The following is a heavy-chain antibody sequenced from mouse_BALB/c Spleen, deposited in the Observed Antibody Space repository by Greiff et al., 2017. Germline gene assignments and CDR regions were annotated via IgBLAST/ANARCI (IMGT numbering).Heavy chain of an antibody. Sequence: EVKLVESGGDLVKPGGSLKLSCAASGFTFSSYGMSWVRQTPDKRLEWVATISSGGSYTYYPDSVKGRFTISRDNAKNTLYLQMSSLKSEDTAMYYCARPTYGSVFYYAMDYWGQGTSVTVSS. V-gene: IGHV5-6*01. CDR1: GFTFSSYG. D-gene: IGHD1-1*01. CDR3: ARPTYGSVFYYAMDY. CDR2: ISSGGSYT. J-gene: IGHJ4*01.